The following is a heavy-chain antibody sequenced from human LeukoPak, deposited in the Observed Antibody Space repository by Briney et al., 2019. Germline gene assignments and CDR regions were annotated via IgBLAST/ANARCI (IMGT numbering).Heavy chain of an antibody. CDR3: AREATYCGGDCYSYAFDI. CDR1: GFTFSSYA. V-gene: IGHV3-23*01. Sequence: PGGSLRLSCAASGFTFSSYAMSWVRQAPGKGLEWVSAISGSGGSTYYADSVKGRFTISRDNSKNTLYLQMNSLRAEDTAVYYCAREATYCGGDCYSYAFDIWGQGTMVTVSS. D-gene: IGHD2-21*02. J-gene: IGHJ3*02. CDR2: ISGSGGST.